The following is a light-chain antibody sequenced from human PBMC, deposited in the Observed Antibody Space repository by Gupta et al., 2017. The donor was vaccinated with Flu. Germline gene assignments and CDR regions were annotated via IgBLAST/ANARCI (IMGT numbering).Light chain of an antibody. CDR2: DNS. CDR3: QVWQTSRDYWGV. J-gene: IGLJ3*02. CDR1: NIGTRS. V-gene: IGLV3-21*02. Sequence: SYVLFQPPSASVAPAQTAKITCEGNNIGTRSVHWYQQKSGQAPVLVVYDNSDRPSGIPERFSGSNSGNTATLTISRVEAGDEADYHCQVWQTSRDYWGVFGGGTKLTVL.